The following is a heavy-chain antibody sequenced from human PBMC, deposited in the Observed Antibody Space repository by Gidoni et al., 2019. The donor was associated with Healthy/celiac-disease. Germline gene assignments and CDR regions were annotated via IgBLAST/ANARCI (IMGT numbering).Heavy chain of an antibody. D-gene: IGHD3-3*01. CDR2: FDPEDGET. CDR1: GYTLTELS. Sequence: QVQLVQSGAEVKKPGASVKVSCKVSGYTLTELSMHWVRQAPGKGLEWMGGFDPEDGETIYAKKFQGRVTMTEDTSTDTAYMELSSLRSEDTAVYYCATVGSKSLRFLEWLSPRYGMDVWGQGTTVTVSS. CDR3: ATVGSKSLRFLEWLSPRYGMDV. J-gene: IGHJ6*02. V-gene: IGHV1-24*01.